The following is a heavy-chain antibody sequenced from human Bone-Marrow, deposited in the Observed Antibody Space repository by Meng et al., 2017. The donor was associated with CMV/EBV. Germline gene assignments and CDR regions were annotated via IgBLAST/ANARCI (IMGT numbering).Heavy chain of an antibody. Sequence: GSLRLSCTVSGGSISSYYWSWIRQPPGKGLEWIGYIYYSGSTNYNPSLKSRVTISVDTSKNQFSLKLSSVTAADTAVYYCARGFEYSSAPFDSWGQGTLVTVSS. D-gene: IGHD6-6*01. CDR1: GGSISSYY. CDR3: ARGFEYSSAPFDS. V-gene: IGHV4-59*01. J-gene: IGHJ4*02. CDR2: IYYSGST.